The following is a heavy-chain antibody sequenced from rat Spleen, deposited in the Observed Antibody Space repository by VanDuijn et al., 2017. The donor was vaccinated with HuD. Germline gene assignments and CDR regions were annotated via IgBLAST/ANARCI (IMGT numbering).Heavy chain of an antibody. CDR1: GFTFSNYD. D-gene: IGHD1-5*01. CDR2: ISPSGGST. CDR3: ATGIQLYFFDH. Sequence: EVQLVESGGGLVQPGRSMKLSCAASGFTFSNYDMAWVRQAPTKGLEWVASISPSGGSTYYGDSVKGRFTVSRDNAKTTLYLQMDSLRSEDTATYYCATGIQLYFFDHWGQGVMVTVSS. V-gene: IGHV5-25*01. J-gene: IGHJ2*01.